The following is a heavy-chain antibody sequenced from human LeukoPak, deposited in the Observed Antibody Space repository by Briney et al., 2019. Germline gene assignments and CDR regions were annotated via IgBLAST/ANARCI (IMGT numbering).Heavy chain of an antibody. Sequence: GGSLRLSCAASGFTFSTYSMGWVRQAPGKGLEWVSYISDRSSTIYYPDSVKGRFTTSRDNAKNSLYLQMDSLRAEDTAVYYCARASNYVFDYWGQGTLVTVSS. J-gene: IGHJ4*02. D-gene: IGHD1-7*01. CDR3: ARASNYVFDY. CDR2: ISDRSSTI. V-gene: IGHV3-48*01. CDR1: GFTFSTYS.